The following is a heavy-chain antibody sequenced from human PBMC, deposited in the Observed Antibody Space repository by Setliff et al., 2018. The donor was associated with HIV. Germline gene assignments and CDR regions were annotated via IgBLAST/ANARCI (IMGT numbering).Heavy chain of an antibody. CDR1: GFTFSDYT. D-gene: IGHD3-10*01. Sequence: GGSLRLSCAASGFTFSDYTMSWVRQAPGKGLEWVSSISYNGGTTYYADSVKGRFTISRDNFKSTLYLQMDSLRAEDTALYYCAKERLYGSGRAFDYWGQGTLVTVSS. CDR3: AKERLYGSGRAFDY. J-gene: IGHJ4*02. CDR2: ISYNGGTT. V-gene: IGHV3-23*01.